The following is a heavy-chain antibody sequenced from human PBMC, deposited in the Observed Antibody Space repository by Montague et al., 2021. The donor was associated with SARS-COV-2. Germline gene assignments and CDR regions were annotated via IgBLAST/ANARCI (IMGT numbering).Heavy chain of an antibody. CDR3: AHRIVGAPFDY. V-gene: IGHV2-5*02. Sequence: PALVKPTQTLTLSCNFSGFSLSASGVGVGWIRQPPGKALEWLALXXWDGEKRYSPSLKSRLTITNDTSKNQVVLKMANMDPVDTATYFCAHRIVGAPFDYWGQGALVTVSS. CDR2: XXWDGEK. CDR1: GFSLSASGVG. D-gene: IGHD1-26*01. J-gene: IGHJ4*02.